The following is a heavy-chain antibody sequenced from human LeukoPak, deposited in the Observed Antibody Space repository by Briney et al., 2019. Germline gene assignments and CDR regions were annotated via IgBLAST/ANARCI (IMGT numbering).Heavy chain of an antibody. D-gene: IGHD3-9*01. J-gene: IGHJ5*02. Sequence: PSETLSLTCTVSGGSISSSSYYWGWIRQPPGKGLEWIGYIYYSGSTNYNPSLKSRVTISVDTSKNQFSLKLSSVTAADTAVYYCARVLRYFDSFDPWGQGTLVTVSS. CDR2: IYYSGST. V-gene: IGHV4-61*05. CDR3: ARVLRYFDSFDP. CDR1: GGSISSSSYY.